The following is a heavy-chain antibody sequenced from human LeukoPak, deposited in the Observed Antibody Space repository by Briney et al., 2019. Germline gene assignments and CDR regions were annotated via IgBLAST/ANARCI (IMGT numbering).Heavy chain of an antibody. Sequence: PSETLSLTCTVSGGSISSGGYYWSWIRQHPGKGLEWIGYIYYSGSTSYNPSLKSRFTIAIDTSKNQFSLKLSSVTAADTAVYYCASTYGSGSYSSEYFQHWGQGTLVTVSS. D-gene: IGHD3-10*01. CDR3: ASTYGSGSYSSEYFQH. J-gene: IGHJ1*01. CDR1: GGSISSGGYY. CDR2: IYYSGST. V-gene: IGHV4-31*03.